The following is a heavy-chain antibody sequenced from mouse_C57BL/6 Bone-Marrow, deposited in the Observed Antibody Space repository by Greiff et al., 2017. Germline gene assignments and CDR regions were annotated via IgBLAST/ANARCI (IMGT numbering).Heavy chain of an antibody. CDR1: GYTFTSYD. CDR3: ARDYGSCYWYFDV. D-gene: IGHD1-1*01. CDR2: IYPRDGST. V-gene: IGHV1-85*01. J-gene: IGHJ1*03. Sequence: VQLQQSGPELVKPGASVKLSCKASGYTFTSYDINWVKQRPGQGLEWIGWIYPRDGSTKYNEKFKGKATLTVDTSSSTAYMELHSLTSADSAVYFCARDYGSCYWYFDVWGTGTTVTVSS.